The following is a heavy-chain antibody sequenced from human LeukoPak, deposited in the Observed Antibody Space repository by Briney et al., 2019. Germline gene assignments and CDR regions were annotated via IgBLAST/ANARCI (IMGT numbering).Heavy chain of an antibody. CDR1: GYTFTTYG. D-gene: IGHD1-26*01. V-gene: IGHV1-18*01. CDR2: FSADNRNT. CDR3: ATAEGAHYYYYMDV. J-gene: IGHJ6*03. Sequence: ASVKVSCKASGYTFTTYGITWVRQAPGEGLEWMGWFSADNRNTNYAQKFQGRVTMTTDTSTSTAYMELGSLTSDDTAVYYCATAEGAHYYYYMDVWGKGTTVTVSS.